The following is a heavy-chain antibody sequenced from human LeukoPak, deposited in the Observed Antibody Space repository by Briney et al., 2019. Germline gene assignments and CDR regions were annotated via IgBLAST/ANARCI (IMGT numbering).Heavy chain of an antibody. CDR2: IKSTADGGTP. Sequence: GGSLRLSCAVSGFTFTNAWISWVRQAPGKGLEWVGRIKSTADGGTPGHAATVKDRFTISRDDSKNTLFLQMNSLKTEDTAVYYCTRARSYYGMDVWGQGTTVTVSS. CDR1: GFTFTNAW. J-gene: IGHJ6*02. V-gene: IGHV3-15*01. CDR3: TRARSYYGMDV.